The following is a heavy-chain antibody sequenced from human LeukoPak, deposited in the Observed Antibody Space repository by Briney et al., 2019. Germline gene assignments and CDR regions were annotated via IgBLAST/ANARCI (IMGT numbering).Heavy chain of an antibody. V-gene: IGHV4-39*07. J-gene: IGHJ5*02. Sequence: PSETLSLTCTVSGGSISSSSYYWGWIRQPPGKRLEWIGSMYYSGSPYYNPSLKSRVTMSIDTSKNQFSLKLSSVTAADTAVYYCARPDGSGSRFDPWGQGTLVTVSS. CDR2: MYYSGSP. D-gene: IGHD3-10*01. CDR1: GGSISSSSYY. CDR3: ARPDGSGSRFDP.